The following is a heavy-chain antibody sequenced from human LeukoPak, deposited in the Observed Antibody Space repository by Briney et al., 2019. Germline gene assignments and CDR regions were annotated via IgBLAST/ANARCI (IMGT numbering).Heavy chain of an antibody. D-gene: IGHD1-26*01. CDR1: GFTFDDYA. CDR3: AKVRVGATYFDY. J-gene: IGHJ4*02. V-gene: IGHV3-9*01. Sequence: GRSLRLSCAASGFTFDDYAMHWVRQAPGKGLEWVSGISWNGGSIGYADSVKGRFTISRDNAKNSLYLQMNSLRAEDTALYYCAKVRVGATYFDYWGQGTLVTVSS. CDR2: ISWNGGSI.